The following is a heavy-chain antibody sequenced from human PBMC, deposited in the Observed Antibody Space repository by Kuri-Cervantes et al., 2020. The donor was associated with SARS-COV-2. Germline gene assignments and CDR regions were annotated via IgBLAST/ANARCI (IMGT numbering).Heavy chain of an antibody. CDR2: IYYSGST. V-gene: IGHV4-39*07. CDR3: ATYDFWSGYSGYFQH. Sequence: ESLKISCTVSGGSISSSSYYWGWIRQPPGKGLEWIGSIYYSGSTYYNPSLKSRVTISVDTSKNQFSLKLSSVTAADTAVYYCATYDFWSGYSGYFQHWGQGTLVTDSS. D-gene: IGHD3-3*01. CDR1: GGSISSSSYY. J-gene: IGHJ1*01.